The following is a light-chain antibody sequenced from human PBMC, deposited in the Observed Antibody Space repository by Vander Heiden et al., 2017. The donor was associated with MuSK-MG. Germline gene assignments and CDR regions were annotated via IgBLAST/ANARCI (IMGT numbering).Light chain of an antibody. Sequence: QSALTQPASVSGSPGQSITISCTGTSSDVGGYNYVSWYQQHPGKAPKGTISDVSNRPSGVSNRFSGSKSGNKESLTISGLQAEDEADDYCSSYIRSGTWVFGGGTKLTVL. J-gene: IGLJ2*01. CDR3: SSYIRSGTWV. V-gene: IGLV2-14*01. CDR2: DVS. CDR1: SSDVGGYNY.